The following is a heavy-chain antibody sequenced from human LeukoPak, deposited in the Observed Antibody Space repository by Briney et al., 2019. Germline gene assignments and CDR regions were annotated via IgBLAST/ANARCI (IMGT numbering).Heavy chain of an antibody. Sequence: GGSLRLSCAASTFTFSSYNMNWVRQAPGKGLEWVSYVSGSSSTIYYADSVKGRFTISRDNAKNSLYLQMNSLRAEDTAVYYCARAKSITATPDYWGQGTLVTVSS. CDR1: TFTFSSYN. J-gene: IGHJ4*02. D-gene: IGHD5-18*01. V-gene: IGHV3-48*04. CDR2: VSGSSSTI. CDR3: ARAKSITATPDY.